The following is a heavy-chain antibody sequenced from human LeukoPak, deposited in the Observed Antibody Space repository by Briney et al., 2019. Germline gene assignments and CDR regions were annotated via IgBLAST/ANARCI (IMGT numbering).Heavy chain of an antibody. D-gene: IGHD3-22*01. CDR1: GGTFSSYA. CDR3: ARAADYYDSSGYYYLI. V-gene: IGHV1-69*13. CDR2: IIPIFGTA. Sequence: SVKVSCKASGGTFSSYAISWVRQAPGQGLEWMGGIIPIFGTANYAQKFQGRVTITADESTSTAYMELSSLRSEDTAVYYCARAADYYDSSGYYYLIWGQGTLVTVSS. J-gene: IGHJ4*02.